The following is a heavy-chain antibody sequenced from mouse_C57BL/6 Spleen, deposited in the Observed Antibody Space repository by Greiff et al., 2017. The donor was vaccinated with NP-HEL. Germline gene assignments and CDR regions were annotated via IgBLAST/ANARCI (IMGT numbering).Heavy chain of an antibody. CDR3: ARYIRRDYAMDY. Sequence: EVHLVESGGGLVQPGGSLSLSCAASGFTFTDYYMSWVRQPPGKALEWLGFIRNKANGYTTEYSASVKGRFTISRDNSQSILYLQMNALRAEDSATYYCARYIRRDYAMDYWGQGTSVTVSS. CDR2: IRNKANGYTT. J-gene: IGHJ4*01. CDR1: GFTFTDYY. V-gene: IGHV7-3*01.